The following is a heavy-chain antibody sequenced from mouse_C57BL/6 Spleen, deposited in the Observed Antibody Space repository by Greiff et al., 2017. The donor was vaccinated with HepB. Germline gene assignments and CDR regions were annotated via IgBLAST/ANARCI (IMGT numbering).Heavy chain of an antibody. CDR1: GYSITSGYY. CDR2: ISYDGSN. CDR3: ARTPDWYFDV. J-gene: IGHJ1*03. Sequence: DVQLQESGPGLVKPSQSLSLTCSVTGYSITSGYYWNWIRQFPGNKLEWMGYISYDGSNNYNPSLKNRISITRDTSKNQFFLKLNSVTTEDTATYYCARTPDWYFDVWGTGTTVTVSS. V-gene: IGHV3-6*01.